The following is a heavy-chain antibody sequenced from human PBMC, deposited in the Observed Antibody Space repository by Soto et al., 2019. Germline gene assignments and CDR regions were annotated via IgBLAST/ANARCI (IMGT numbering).Heavy chain of an antibody. V-gene: IGHV4-4*07. J-gene: IGHJ4*02. CDR2: VSTSGNV. CDR1: GGSLTKYY. CDR3: ARDNNDFWSLYPLAFDY. Sequence: SETLSLTCTVSGGSLTKYYWSWIRQPAGKGLEWIGRVSTSGNVVSKASLRSRLTMSVDTSKNQFSLRLTSVTAADTAVYYCARDNNDFWSLYPLAFDYWGQGXLVTVSS. D-gene: IGHD3-3*01.